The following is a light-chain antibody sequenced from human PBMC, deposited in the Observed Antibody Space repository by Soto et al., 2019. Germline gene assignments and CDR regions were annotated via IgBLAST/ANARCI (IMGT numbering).Light chain of an antibody. J-gene: IGKJ1*01. CDR1: QTIDSW. CDR2: KAS. CDR3: QQYHIYSGT. V-gene: IGKV1-5*03. Sequence: DIQMNQSPCALSASVWDIVSITFRASQTIDSWLAWYQQRPGKPPNLLIYKASTLASGVPSRFSGSGSGTEFTLTINSLQPDDFATYYCQQYHIYSGTFGQGTKVDIK.